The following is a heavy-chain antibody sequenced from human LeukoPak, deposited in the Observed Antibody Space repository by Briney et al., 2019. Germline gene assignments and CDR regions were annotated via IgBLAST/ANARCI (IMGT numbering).Heavy chain of an antibody. V-gene: IGHV3-30*04. CDR3: VRDNYGGILDF. J-gene: IGHJ4*02. CDR1: GFTFTRYT. Sequence: PGGSLRLSCAASGFTFTRYTMHWVRQAPGKGLEWVAVVLYGGSNKYYADSVKGRFTLSRDNSKNTLSLQMNTLRADDTAVYYCVRDNYGGILDFWGQGTLVTVSS. CDR2: VLYGGSNK. D-gene: IGHD2-21*01.